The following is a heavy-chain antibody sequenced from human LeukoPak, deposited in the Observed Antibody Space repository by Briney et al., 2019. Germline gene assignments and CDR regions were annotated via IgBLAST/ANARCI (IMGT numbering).Heavy chain of an antibody. CDR2: ISGSGGST. J-gene: IGHJ4*02. D-gene: IGHD2-21*01. Sequence: GGSLRLSCAASGFTFSSYAMSWVRQAPGKGLEWVSAISGSGGSTYYADSVKGRFTISRDNSKNMLYLQMNSLRAEDTAVYYCAKFLPTHIVVANYYFDYWGQGTLVTVSS. CDR3: AKFLPTHIVVANYYFDY. V-gene: IGHV3-23*01. CDR1: GFTFSSYA.